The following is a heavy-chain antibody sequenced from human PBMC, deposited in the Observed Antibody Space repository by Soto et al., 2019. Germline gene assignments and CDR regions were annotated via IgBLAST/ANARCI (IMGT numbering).Heavy chain of an antibody. Sequence: SETLSLTCTVSVGSFSSGSYYWSWILQPPGKGLEWIGYIYYSGSTNYNPSLKSRVTISVDTSKNQFSLKLSSVTAADTAVYYCARDRNDFYGDLQYFDYWGQGTLVTVSS. CDR1: VGSFSSGSYY. CDR3: ARDRNDFYGDLQYFDY. CDR2: IYYSGST. D-gene: IGHD4-17*01. J-gene: IGHJ4*02. V-gene: IGHV4-61*01.